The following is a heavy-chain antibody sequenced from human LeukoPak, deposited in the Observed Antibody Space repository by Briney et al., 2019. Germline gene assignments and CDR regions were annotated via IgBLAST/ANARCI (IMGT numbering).Heavy chain of an antibody. Sequence: PGGSLRLSCAASGFTFSKAWMSWVRQATGKGLEWVANIKQDGSEKYYVDSVKGRFTISRDNAKNSLYLQMNSLRAEDTAVYYCARDGGDYFDYWGQGTLVPVSS. J-gene: IGHJ4*02. CDR3: ARDGGDYFDY. CDR2: IKQDGSEK. V-gene: IGHV3-7*01. CDR1: GFTFSKAW. D-gene: IGHD4-23*01.